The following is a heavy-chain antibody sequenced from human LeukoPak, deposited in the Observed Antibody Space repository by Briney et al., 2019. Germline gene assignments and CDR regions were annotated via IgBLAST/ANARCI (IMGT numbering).Heavy chain of an antibody. CDR1: GYTFTSYG. D-gene: IGHD6-13*01. CDR3: ARVLLIAAAGIPSFDY. Sequence: ASVKVSCKASGYTFTSYGISWVRQAPGQGLEWMGWTSAYNGNTNYAQKLQGRVTMTTDTSTSTAYMELRSLRSDDTAVYYCARVLLIAAAGIPSFDYWGQGTLVTVSS. CDR2: TSAYNGNT. J-gene: IGHJ4*02. V-gene: IGHV1-18*01.